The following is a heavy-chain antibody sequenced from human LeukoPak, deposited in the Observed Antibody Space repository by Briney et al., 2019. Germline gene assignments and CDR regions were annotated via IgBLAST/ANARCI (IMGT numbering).Heavy chain of an antibody. CDR2: ISSSGGST. J-gene: IGHJ4*02. D-gene: IGHD3-9*01. CDR3: AKRGYDILTAYAGFLFDY. Sequence: GGSLRLSCAASGFTFSSYAMSWVRHAPGKGLEWVSTISSSGGSTYYADSVKGRFTISRDNSKNTLYLQMNSLRAEDTAVYYCAKRGYDILTAYAGFLFDYWGQGTLVTVSS. V-gene: IGHV3-23*01. CDR1: GFTFSSYA.